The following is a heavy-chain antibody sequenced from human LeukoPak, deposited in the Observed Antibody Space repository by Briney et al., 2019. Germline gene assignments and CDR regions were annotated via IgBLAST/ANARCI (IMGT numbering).Heavy chain of an antibody. J-gene: IGHJ4*02. CDR3: ARFASIDYFDY. D-gene: IGHD5-12*01. Sequence: QPGGSLRLSCAASGFTFSSYEMNWVRQAPGKGLEWVSYISSSGSTLYYADSVKGRFTISRDNAKNSLYLQMNSLRAEDTAVYYCARFASIDYFDYWGQGTLVTVSS. CDR2: ISSSGSTL. CDR1: GFTFSSYE. V-gene: IGHV3-48*03.